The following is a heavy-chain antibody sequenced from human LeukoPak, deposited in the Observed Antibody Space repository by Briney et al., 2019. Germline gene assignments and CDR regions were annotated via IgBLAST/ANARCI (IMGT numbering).Heavy chain of an antibody. V-gene: IGHV4-59*08. J-gene: IGHJ4*02. Sequence: SVTLSLTCSVSGGSTSTHYWSWIPQPPGKGREWIGFLYYSGNTNYNPSLKSRVTISVDTSKNQFSLKLSSVTAADTAVYYCARRPSSGWNYFDYWGQGTLVTVSS. CDR3: ARRPSSGWNYFDY. D-gene: IGHD6-19*01. CDR2: LYYSGNT. CDR1: GGSTSTHY.